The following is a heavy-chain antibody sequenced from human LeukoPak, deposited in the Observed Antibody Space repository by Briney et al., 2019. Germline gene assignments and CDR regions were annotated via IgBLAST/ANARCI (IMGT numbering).Heavy chain of an antibody. Sequence: SETLSLTCTVSGASVNSGSHYWSWFRQPPGKGLEWSGYMYYSGSTDYNPSLKSRVTMSVDTSKNHFSLKMNSLTAADTAEYYCAGLRYHGGNTVWGQGTPVTVSS. J-gene: IGHJ4*02. CDR1: GASVNSGSHY. V-gene: IGHV4-61*03. CDR3: AGLRYHGGNTV. D-gene: IGHD4-23*01. CDR2: MYYSGST.